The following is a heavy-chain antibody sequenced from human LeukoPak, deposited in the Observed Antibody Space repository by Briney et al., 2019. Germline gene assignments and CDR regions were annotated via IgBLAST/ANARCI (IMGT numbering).Heavy chain of an antibody. CDR3: ARAAYDSSGYLTL. D-gene: IGHD3-22*01. V-gene: IGHV3-33*01. CDR2: IWYDGTNK. Sequence: GGSLRLSCAASGFTFSSYGMHWVRQAPGKGLEWVSVIWYDGTNKYYADSVKGRFTISRDNSKNTLFLQMNSLRAEDTAVYYCARAAYDSSGYLTLWGQGTLVTVSS. CDR1: GFTFSSYG. J-gene: IGHJ4*02.